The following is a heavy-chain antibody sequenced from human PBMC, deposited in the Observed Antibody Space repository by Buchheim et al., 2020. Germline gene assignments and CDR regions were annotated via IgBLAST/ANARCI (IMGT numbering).Heavy chain of an antibody. V-gene: IGHV1-3*01. Sequence: QVQLVQSGAEVKKPGASVKVSCKASGYTFTSYAMHWVRQAPGQRLEWMGWINAGNGTTKYSQKFQGRVTITRDTSASTAYMELSSLRSEDTAVYYCARDGHMVFGVVIIGMDVWGQGTT. CDR2: INAGNGTT. J-gene: IGHJ6*02. D-gene: IGHD3-3*01. CDR3: ARDGHMVFGVVIIGMDV. CDR1: GYTFTSYA.